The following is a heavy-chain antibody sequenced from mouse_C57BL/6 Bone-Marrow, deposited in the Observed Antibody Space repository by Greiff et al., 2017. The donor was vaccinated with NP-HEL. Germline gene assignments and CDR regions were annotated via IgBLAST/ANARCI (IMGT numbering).Heavy chain of an antibody. D-gene: IGHD1-1*01. CDR1: GYSFTGYY. J-gene: IGHJ1*03. V-gene: IGHV1-31*01. CDR3: ARSLVFITTVVRYFDV. CDR2: IYPYNGVS. Sequence: VQLKESGPELVKPGASVKISCKASGYSFTGYYMHWVKQSHGNILDWIGYIYPYNGVSSYNQKFKGKATLTVDKSSSTAYMELRSLTSEDSAVYYFARSLVFITTVVRYFDVWGTGTTVTVSS.